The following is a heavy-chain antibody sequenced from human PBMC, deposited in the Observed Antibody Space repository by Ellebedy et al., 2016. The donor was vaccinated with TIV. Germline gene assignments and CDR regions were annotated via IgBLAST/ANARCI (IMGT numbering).Heavy chain of an antibody. CDR3: VRDDYVTKRAFDI. CDR1: GGSFSGYY. V-gene: IGHV4-34*01. J-gene: IGHJ3*02. Sequence: MPSETLSLTCAAYGGSFSGYYWSWVRQPPGKGLEWIGEIYHSGSTNYNPSLKSRVTISVDKSKNQFSLKLSSVTAADTAVYYCVRDDYVTKRAFDIWGQGTMVTVSS. CDR2: IYHSGST. D-gene: IGHD4-17*01.